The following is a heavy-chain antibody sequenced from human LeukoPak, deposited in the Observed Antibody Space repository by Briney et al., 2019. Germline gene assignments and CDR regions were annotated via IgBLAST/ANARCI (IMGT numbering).Heavy chain of an antibody. CDR2: IYTSGSS. J-gene: IGHJ4*02. CDR1: GGSISSGSYY. CDR3: AREVTRGWLQPSDY. Sequence: SETLSLTCTVSGGSISSGSYYWSWIRQPTGKGLEWIGRIYTSGSSNYNPSLKSRVTISVDTSKNQFSLKLSSLTAADTAVYYCAREVTRGWLQPSDYWGQGTLVTVSS. V-gene: IGHV4-61*02. D-gene: IGHD5-24*01.